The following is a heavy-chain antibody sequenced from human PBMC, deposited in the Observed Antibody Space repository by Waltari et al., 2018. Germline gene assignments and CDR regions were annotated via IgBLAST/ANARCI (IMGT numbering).Heavy chain of an antibody. V-gene: IGHV3-66*04. Sequence: EVRLVESGGGWVQPGRSLRLSCAASGLTVHTHYMSWVRQAPGKGLEWVSLINSNGGTYYADSVKDRFTISRDNSKNTLGLQMNSLRAEDTAVYYCVRHVSGYTRATFDVWGQGTTVTVSS. J-gene: IGHJ6*02. CDR2: INSNGGT. CDR3: VRHVSGYTRATFDV. CDR1: GLTVHTHY. D-gene: IGHD5-12*01.